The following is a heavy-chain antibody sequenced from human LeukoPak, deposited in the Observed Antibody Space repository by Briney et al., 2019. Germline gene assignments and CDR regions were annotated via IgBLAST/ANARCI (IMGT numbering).Heavy chain of an antibody. Sequence: GGCLRLSCAASGLTFISYGIHWVRQAPGKGLEWLAIISSDGSQSYFADSVKGRFTISRDNSKNMSYLHINNLRAEDTAVFYRAKAIAGKTGIFDNWGQGTLVTVSS. CDR2: ISSDGSQS. V-gene: IGHV3-30*18. D-gene: IGHD1-1*01. CDR1: GLTFISYG. CDR3: AKAIAGKTGIFDN. J-gene: IGHJ4*02.